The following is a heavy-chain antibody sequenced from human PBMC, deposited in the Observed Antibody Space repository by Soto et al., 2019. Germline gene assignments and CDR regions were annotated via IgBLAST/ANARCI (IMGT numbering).Heavy chain of an antibody. V-gene: IGHV4-59*08. D-gene: IGHD3-9*01. CDR2: IYYRGNT. Sequence: SETLSLTCTVSGGSIGTYYWSWIRQPPGKGLEWIGYIYYRGNTNYNPSLKSRVTISLDTPKNQFSLKLSSVTAADTAVYYCARHPGYYDILTGYTTYYFYYWGQGILVTV. CDR1: GGSIGTYY. J-gene: IGHJ4*02. CDR3: ARHPGYYDILTGYTTYYFYY.